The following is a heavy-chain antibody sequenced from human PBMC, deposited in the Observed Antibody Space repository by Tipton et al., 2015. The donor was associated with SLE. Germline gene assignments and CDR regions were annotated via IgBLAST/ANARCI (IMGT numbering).Heavy chain of an antibody. V-gene: IGHV4-38-2*01. D-gene: IGHD6-19*01. Sequence: LRLSCAVSGYSISSGYYWGWIRQPPGKGLEWIASIYHSGNTYYNPSLRSRVTISVDTSKNQFSLKLTSVTAADTAVYYCARQPAIAVAGTSYYFDYWGQGTLVTVSS. CDR1: GYSISSGYY. CDR2: IYHSGNT. J-gene: IGHJ4*02. CDR3: ARQPAIAVAGTSYYFDY.